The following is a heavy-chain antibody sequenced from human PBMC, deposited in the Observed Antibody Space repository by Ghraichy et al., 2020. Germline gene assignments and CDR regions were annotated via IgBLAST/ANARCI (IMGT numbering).Heavy chain of an antibody. CDR3: ARESSGWADY. CDR1: GFTFSDYY. CDR2: ISSSSSYT. Sequence: GESLNISCAASGFTFSDYYMSWIRQAPGKGLEWVSYISSSSSYTNYAHSVKGRFTISRDNAKNSLYLQMNSLRAEDTAVYYCARESSGWADYWGQGTLVTVSS. D-gene: IGHD6-19*01. V-gene: IGHV3-11*06. J-gene: IGHJ4*02.